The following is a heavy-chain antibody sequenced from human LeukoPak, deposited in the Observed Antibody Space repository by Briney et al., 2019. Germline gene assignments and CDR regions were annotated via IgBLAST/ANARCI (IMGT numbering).Heavy chain of an antibody. D-gene: IGHD3-9*01. J-gene: IGHJ4*02. CDR3: ARQKYDVLTGLLDY. V-gene: IGHV4-39*01. CDR1: GGSIITSSYH. CDR2: IYYSGRI. Sequence: SETLSLTRIVSGGSIITSSYHWGWIRQPPGKGLEWIGSIYYSGRIYYNPSLHSRVTISVDTPKNQFSLRLSSVTAADTAVYYCARQKYDVLTGLLDYWGQGNLVIVSS.